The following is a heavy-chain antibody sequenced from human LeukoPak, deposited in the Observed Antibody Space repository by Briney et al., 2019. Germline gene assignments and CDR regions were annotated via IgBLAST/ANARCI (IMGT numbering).Heavy chain of an antibody. Sequence: SETLSLTCTVSGGSISSSSYYWGWIRQPPGKGLEWIGSIYYSGSTYYNPSLKSRVTISVDTSKNQFSLKLSSVTAADTAVYYCARHLTRITIFGVATTYYYYYGMDVWGQGTTVTVSS. J-gene: IGHJ6*02. V-gene: IGHV4-39*01. CDR3: ARHLTRITIFGVATTYYYYYGMDV. CDR2: IYYSGST. CDR1: GGSISSSSYY. D-gene: IGHD3-3*01.